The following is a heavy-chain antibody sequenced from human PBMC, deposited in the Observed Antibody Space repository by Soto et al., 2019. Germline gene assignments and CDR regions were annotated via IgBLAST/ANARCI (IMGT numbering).Heavy chain of an antibody. CDR2: IYYTGNT. Sequence: AETLARSFTVSGDSLRGSYHYWGWIRQSPGKGLEWIGSIYYTGNTYYNPSLKSRVSISGDMATQEISLRLRAESVADTAVYYCVRVAMYGGEFAPNFDRWGQGALVTVS. CDR1: GDSLRGSYHY. CDR3: VRVAMYGGEFAPNFDR. D-gene: IGHD3-16*01. J-gene: IGHJ4*02. V-gene: IGHV4-39*01.